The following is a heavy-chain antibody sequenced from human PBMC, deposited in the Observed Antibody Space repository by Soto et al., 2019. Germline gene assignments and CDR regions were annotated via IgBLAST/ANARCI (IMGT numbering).Heavy chain of an antibody. D-gene: IGHD3-16*02. CDR3: ARGGDLSVWGSYRPPDY. CDR2: IYYSGST. Sequence: SETLSLTCTVSGGSISSGDYYWSWIRQPPGKGLEWIGYIYYSGSTYYNPSLKSRVTISVDTSKNQFSLKLSSVTAADTAVYYCARGGDLSVWGSYRPPDYWGQGTLVTVSS. CDR1: GGSISSGDYY. V-gene: IGHV4-30-4*01. J-gene: IGHJ4*02.